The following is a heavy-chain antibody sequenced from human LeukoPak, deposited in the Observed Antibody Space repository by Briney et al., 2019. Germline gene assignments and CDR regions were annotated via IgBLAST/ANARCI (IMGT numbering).Heavy chain of an antibody. Sequence: GASVKVSCKASGGTFSSYAISWVRQAPGQGLEWMGGIIPIFGTANYAQKFQGRVTITADESTSTAYMELSSLRSEDTAGYYCARPGGATISSFDIWGQGTMVTVSS. CDR2: IIPIFGTA. J-gene: IGHJ3*02. D-gene: IGHD5-12*01. CDR1: GGTFSSYA. V-gene: IGHV1-69*13. CDR3: ARPGGATISSFDI.